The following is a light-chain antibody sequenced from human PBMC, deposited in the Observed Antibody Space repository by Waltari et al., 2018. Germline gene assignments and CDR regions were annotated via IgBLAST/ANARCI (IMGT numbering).Light chain of an antibody. J-gene: IGLJ1*01. CDR3: HVWDRSNGQYV. V-gene: IGLV3-21*04. CDR2: YDS. Sequence: SYVLTQPPSVSVAPGKTARIACGGDNIGRKGVHWYQQKSGQAPILIIYYDSDRPSGIPERFSGSNSGNTATLTISRVEAGDEADYYCHVWDRSNGQYVFGPGTKVTVL. CDR1: NIGRKG.